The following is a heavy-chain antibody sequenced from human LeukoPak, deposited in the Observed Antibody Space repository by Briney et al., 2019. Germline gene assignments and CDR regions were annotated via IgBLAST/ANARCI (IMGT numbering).Heavy chain of an antibody. J-gene: IGHJ6*02. D-gene: IGHD5-24*01. V-gene: IGHV3-21*01. Sequence: GGSLRLSCAASGFTFSSYSMNWVRQAPGKGLEWVSSISSSISYIYYADSVKGRFTISRDNAKNSLYLQMNSLRAEDTAVYYCARDQLAARYYYYGMDVWGQGTTVTVSS. CDR1: GFTFSSYS. CDR2: ISSSISYI. CDR3: ARDQLAARYYYYGMDV.